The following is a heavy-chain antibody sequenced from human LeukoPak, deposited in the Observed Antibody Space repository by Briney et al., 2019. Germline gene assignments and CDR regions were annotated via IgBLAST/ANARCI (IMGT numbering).Heavy chain of an antibody. D-gene: IGHD6-13*01. CDR2: ISSSSGTI. CDR3: ARDRNSNSWYDY. V-gene: IGHV3-48*02. J-gene: IGHJ4*02. Sequence: GGSLRLSCAASGFXFSSYTLNWVRQAPGKGLEWVAYISSSSGTIYYADSVKGRFTISRDNAKNSLYLQMNSLRDEDTAVYYCARDRNSNSWYDYWGQGTLVTVSS. CDR1: GFXFSSYT.